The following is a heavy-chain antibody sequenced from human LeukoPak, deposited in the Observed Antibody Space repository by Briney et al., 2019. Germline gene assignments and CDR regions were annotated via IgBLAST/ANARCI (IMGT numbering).Heavy chain of an antibody. CDR1: GYTLTELS. V-gene: IGHV1-24*01. Sequence: VASVKVSCKVSGYTLTELSMHWVRQAPGKGLEWMGGFDPEDGETIYAQKFQGRVTMTEDTSTDTAYMELSSLRSEDTAVYYCATGPRESSGWFDPWGQGTLVTVSS. CDR3: ATGPRESSGWFDP. J-gene: IGHJ5*02. CDR2: FDPEDGET.